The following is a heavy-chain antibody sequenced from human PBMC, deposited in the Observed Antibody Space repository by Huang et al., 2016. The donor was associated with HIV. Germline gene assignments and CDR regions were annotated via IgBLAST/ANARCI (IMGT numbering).Heavy chain of an antibody. CDR1: GGTVSSCS. D-gene: IGHD5-18*01. CDR2: IIPLYDTT. V-gene: IGHV1-69*13. J-gene: IGHJ4*02. CDR3: ARGVGNSNRGFDI. Sequence: QVQLVQSGAEMKKSGSSVKVSCKASGGTVSSCSFTWVRQAPGHGLEWMGAIIPLYDTTDLAKKFRGRVTLTADESTNTAFMELSGLTSQDTAVYYCARGVGNSNRGFDIWGQGTLVTVS.